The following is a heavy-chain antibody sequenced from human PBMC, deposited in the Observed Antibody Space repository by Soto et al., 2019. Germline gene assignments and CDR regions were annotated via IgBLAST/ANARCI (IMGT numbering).Heavy chain of an antibody. CDR3: ARWAVRGVIITNFPYYYDGMDV. D-gene: IGHD3-10*01. J-gene: IGHJ6*02. Sequence: QVQLQQWGAGLLKPSETLSLTCAVYGGSFSGYYWSWIRQPPGKGLEWIGEINHSGSTNYNPSLKSRVTISVDTSKNQFSLKLSSVTAADTAVYYCARWAVRGVIITNFPYYYDGMDVWGQGTTVTVSS. CDR2: INHSGST. CDR1: GGSFSGYY. V-gene: IGHV4-34*01.